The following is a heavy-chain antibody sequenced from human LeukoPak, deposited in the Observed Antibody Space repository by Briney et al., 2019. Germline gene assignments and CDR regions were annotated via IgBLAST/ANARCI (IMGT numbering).Heavy chain of an antibody. D-gene: IGHD3-3*01. CDR3: ARSGITIFGVDYYYYGMDV. J-gene: IGHJ6*02. Sequence: PSETLSLTCTVSGGSISSYYWSWIRQPPGKGLEWIGYIYYSGSTNYNPPLKSRVTISVDTSKNQFSLKLSSVTAADTAVYYCARSGITIFGVDYYYYGMDVWGQGTTVTVSS. V-gene: IGHV4-59*01. CDR2: IYYSGST. CDR1: GGSISSYY.